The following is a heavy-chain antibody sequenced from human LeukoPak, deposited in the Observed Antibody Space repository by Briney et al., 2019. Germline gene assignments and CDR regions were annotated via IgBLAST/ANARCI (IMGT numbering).Heavy chain of an antibody. CDR2: IYYSGST. Sequence: KSSETLSLTCTVSGGSISSSSYYWGWIRQPPGKGLEWIGSIYYSGSTYYNPSLKSRVTISVDTSKNQFSLKLSSVTAADTAVYYCARDSLGAGTVGATSGYWGQGTLVTVSS. CDR3: ARDSLGAGTVGATSGY. D-gene: IGHD1-26*01. V-gene: IGHV4-39*02. J-gene: IGHJ4*02. CDR1: GGSISSSSYY.